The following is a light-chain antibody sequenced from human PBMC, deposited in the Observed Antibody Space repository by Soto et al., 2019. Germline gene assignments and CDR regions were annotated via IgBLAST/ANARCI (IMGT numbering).Light chain of an antibody. CDR1: SSDVGGYNS. V-gene: IGLV2-14*01. CDR2: DVS. CDR3: SSYTSSSTLV. Sequence: QSALTQPASVSGSPGQSITISCTGTSSDVGGYNSVSWYQQYPGKAPKVMIYDVSDRPSGVSNRFSGSKSANTASLTISGLQAEDEADYYCSSYTSSSTLVFGGGTKLTVL. J-gene: IGLJ3*02.